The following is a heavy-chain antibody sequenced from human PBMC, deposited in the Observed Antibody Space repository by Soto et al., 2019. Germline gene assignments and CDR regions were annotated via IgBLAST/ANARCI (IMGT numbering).Heavy chain of an antibody. J-gene: IGHJ5*02. CDR2: IVVGSGNT. D-gene: IGHD3-22*01. Sequence: SVKVSCKASGFTFTSSAMQWVRQARGQRLEWIGWIVVGSGNTNYAQKFQERVTITRDMSTSTAYMELSSLRSEDTAVYYCAADPFYYYDSSGPRDNWFDPWGQGTLVTVSS. V-gene: IGHV1-58*02. CDR3: AADPFYYYDSSGPRDNWFDP. CDR1: GFTFTSSA.